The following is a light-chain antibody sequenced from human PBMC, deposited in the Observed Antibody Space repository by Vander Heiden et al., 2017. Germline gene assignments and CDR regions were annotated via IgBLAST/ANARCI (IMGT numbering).Light chain of an antibody. Sequence: EIVMTQSPPTLSLSPGERATLSCRASQSVSDNLAWYQQKGGQAPRLLISRASTMATGIPARFSASGSGTDFSLTISSLQSEDFALYYCQQYDEWPYTFGQGTKLEIK. CDR3: QQYDEWPYT. CDR1: QSVSDN. J-gene: IGKJ2*01. CDR2: RAS. V-gene: IGKV3-15*01.